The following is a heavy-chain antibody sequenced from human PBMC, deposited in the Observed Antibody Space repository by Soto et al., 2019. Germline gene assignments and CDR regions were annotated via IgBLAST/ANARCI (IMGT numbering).Heavy chain of an antibody. Sequence: GGSLRLSCAASGFTFSSYAMHWVRQAPGKGLEWVAVISYDGSNKYYADSVKGRFTISRDNSKNTLYLQMNSLRAEDTAVYYCARTVLAPTQYYFDDWGQGTLVTVSS. J-gene: IGHJ4*02. CDR1: GFTFSSYA. CDR2: ISYDGSNK. D-gene: IGHD6-13*01. V-gene: IGHV3-30-3*01. CDR3: ARTVLAPTQYYFDD.